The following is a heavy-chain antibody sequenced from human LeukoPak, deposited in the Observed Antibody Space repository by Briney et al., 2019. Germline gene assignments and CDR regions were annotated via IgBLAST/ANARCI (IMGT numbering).Heavy chain of an antibody. J-gene: IGHJ3*01. Sequence: SQTLSLTCTVSGGSISTRGYYWGWIRQPPESGLEWIASIFYSGSTYYHPSLKSRVTISVDTSKNQFSLKLSSVTAADTAVYYCARQHTANSNAFDVSGLGTMVTVSS. CDR1: GGSISTRGYY. D-gene: IGHD4/OR15-4a*01. CDR3: ARQHTANSNAFDV. CDR2: IFYSGST. V-gene: IGHV4-39*01.